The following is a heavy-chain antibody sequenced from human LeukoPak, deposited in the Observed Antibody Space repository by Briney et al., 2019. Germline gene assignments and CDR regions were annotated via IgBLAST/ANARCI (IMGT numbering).Heavy chain of an antibody. CDR1: GFTFDDYA. D-gene: IGHD5-18*01. J-gene: IGHJ4*02. V-gene: IGHV3-9*01. CDR3: AKSRYSYGYSSAFDY. Sequence: GGSLRLSCEASGFTFDDYAMHWVRQAPGKGLEWVSGISWNSGSIGYADSVKGRFTISRDNAKNSLYLQMNSLRAEDTALYYCAKSRYSYGYSSAFDYWGQGTLVTVSS. CDR2: ISWNSGSI.